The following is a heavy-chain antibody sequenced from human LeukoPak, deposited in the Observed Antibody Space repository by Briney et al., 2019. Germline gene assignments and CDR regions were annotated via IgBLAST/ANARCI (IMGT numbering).Heavy chain of an antibody. V-gene: IGHV3-33*08. CDR2: IWYDGSNK. CDR1: GFTFSSYS. J-gene: IGHJ5*02. CDR3: ARDRYDFWSGYYPSNWFDP. D-gene: IGHD3-3*01. Sequence: GGSLRLSCAASGFTFSSYSMNWVRQAPGKGLEWVAVIWYDGSNKYYADSVKGRFTISRDNSKNTLYLQMNSLRAEDTAVYYCARDRYDFWSGYYPSNWFDPWGQGTLVTVSS.